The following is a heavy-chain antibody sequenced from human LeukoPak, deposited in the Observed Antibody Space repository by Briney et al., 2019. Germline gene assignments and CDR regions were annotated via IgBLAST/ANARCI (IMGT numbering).Heavy chain of an antibody. CDR1: GFTFSSYA. J-gene: IGHJ4*02. CDR3: AKEMVAATQAGYDY. Sequence: PGGSLRLSCGASGFTFSSYAMSWVRQAPGKGLEWVSAISGSGGSTYYADSVKGRFTISRDNSKNTLYLQMNSLGAEDTAVYYCAKEMVAATQAGYDYWGQGTLVTVSS. CDR2: ISGSGGST. D-gene: IGHD2-15*01. V-gene: IGHV3-23*01.